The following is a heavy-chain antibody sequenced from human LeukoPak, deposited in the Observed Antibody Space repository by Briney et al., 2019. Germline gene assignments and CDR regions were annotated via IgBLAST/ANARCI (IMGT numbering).Heavy chain of an antibody. CDR1: GFSFSAYG. J-gene: IGHJ6*02. CDR3: ARDLSVAGLYYYYYGMDV. Sequence: GRSLRLSCTASGFSFSAYGMHWVRQAPGKGLEWVAVIWYDGSSQYYADSVKGRFTISRDNSKNTLYLQMNSLRAEDTAVYYCARDLSVAGLYYYYYGMDVWGQGTTVTVSS. CDR2: IWYDGSSQ. V-gene: IGHV3-33*01. D-gene: IGHD6-19*01.